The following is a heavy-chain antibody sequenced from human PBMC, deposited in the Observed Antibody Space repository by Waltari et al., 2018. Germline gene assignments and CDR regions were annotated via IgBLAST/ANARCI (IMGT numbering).Heavy chain of an antibody. CDR3: AREGGGRELLYFDY. D-gene: IGHD1-26*01. CDR2: IIPIFVTA. CDR1: GGTFSSYA. Sequence: QVQLVQSGAEVKKPGSSVKVSCKASGGTFSSYAISWVRQAPGQGLEWMGGIIPIFVTANYAQKFQGRVTITTDESTSTAYMERSSLRSEDTAVYYCAREGGGRELLYFDYWGQGTLVTVSS. J-gene: IGHJ4*02. V-gene: IGHV1-69*05.